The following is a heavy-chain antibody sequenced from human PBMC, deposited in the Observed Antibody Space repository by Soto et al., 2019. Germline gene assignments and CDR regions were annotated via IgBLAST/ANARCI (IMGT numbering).Heavy chain of an antibody. CDR1: GYTFTSYG. J-gene: IGHJ6*02. D-gene: IGHD2-21*02. Sequence: QVQLVQSGGEVRKPGASVTVSCKASGYTFTSYGISWVRQAPGQGLEWMGWISGYNGKTNYAQKVQDRVTMTTDTSMCTLYLELRSLRFDDTAVYYCARQGDVSYDYYGTDVWGQGTTGTVSS. CDR3: ARQGDVSYDYYGTDV. V-gene: IGHV1-18*01. CDR2: ISGYNGKT.